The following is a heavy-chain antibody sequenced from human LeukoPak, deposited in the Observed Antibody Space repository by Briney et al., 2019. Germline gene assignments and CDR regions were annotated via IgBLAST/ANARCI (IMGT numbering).Heavy chain of an antibody. CDR3: AREWWELAYIFDY. Sequence: PRASVKVSCKASGYTFTGYYMHWVRQAPGQGLEWMGWINPNSGGTNYAQKFQGRVTMTRDTSISTAYMELSRLRSDDTAVYYCAREWWELAYIFDYWGQGTLVTVSS. V-gene: IGHV1-2*02. J-gene: IGHJ4*02. CDR1: GYTFTGYY. CDR2: INPNSGGT. D-gene: IGHD2-15*01.